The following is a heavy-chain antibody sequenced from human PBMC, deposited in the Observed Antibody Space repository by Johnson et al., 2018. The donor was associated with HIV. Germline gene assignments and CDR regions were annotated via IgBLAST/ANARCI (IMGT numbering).Heavy chain of an antibody. D-gene: IGHD3-22*01. V-gene: IGHV3-30-3*01. CDR2: ISYDGSNK. J-gene: IGHJ3*01. Sequence: QVQLVESGGGLVKPGGSLRLSCAASGFTFSSYAMHWVRQAPGKGLEWVAVISYDGSNKYYADSVKGRFTISRDNSKNTLYLQMNSLRAEDTAVYYCARFDGFITTLRVIGDAFDVWGQGTMVTVSS. CDR1: GFTFSSYA. CDR3: ARFDGFITTLRVIGDAFDV.